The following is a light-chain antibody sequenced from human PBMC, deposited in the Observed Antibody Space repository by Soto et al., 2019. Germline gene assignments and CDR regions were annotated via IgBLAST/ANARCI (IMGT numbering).Light chain of an antibody. CDR3: SSYAASNNLGV. CDR2: EVS. J-gene: IGLJ2*01. CDR1: SSDVGGYNY. Sequence: QSALTQPPSASGSPGQSVTISCIGTSSDVGGYNYVSWYQQHPGKAPKLMIYEVSKRPSRVPDRFSGSKSGNTASLTVPWLQAEDEADYYCSSYAASNNLGVFGGGTKRTVL. V-gene: IGLV2-8*01.